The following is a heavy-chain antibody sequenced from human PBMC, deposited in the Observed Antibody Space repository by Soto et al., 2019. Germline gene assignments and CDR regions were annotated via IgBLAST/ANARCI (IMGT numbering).Heavy chain of an antibody. V-gene: IGHV4-34*01. CDR2: INHSGST. J-gene: IGHJ6*02. D-gene: IGHD3-22*01. CDR3: AREGAYYYDSSGYYGVYYGMDV. CDR1: GGSFSGYY. Sequence: SETLSLTCAVYGGSFSGYYWSWIRHPPGKGMEWIGEINHSGSTNYNPSHKSRVTISVDTSKNQFSLKLSSVTAADTAVYYCAREGAYYYDSSGYYGVYYGMDVWGQGTTVTVSS.